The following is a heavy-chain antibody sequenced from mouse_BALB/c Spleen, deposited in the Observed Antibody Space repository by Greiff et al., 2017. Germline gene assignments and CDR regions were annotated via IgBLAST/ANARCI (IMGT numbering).Heavy chain of an antibody. V-gene: IGHV5-12-1*01. CDR2: ISSGGGST. J-gene: IGHJ3*01. CDR1: GFAFSSYD. Sequence: EVKLMESGGGLVKPGGSLKLSCAASGFAFSSYDMSWVRQTPEKRLEWVAYISSGGGSTYYPDTVKGRFTISRDNAKNTLYLQMSSLKSEDTAMYYCARHDRGAYWGQGTLVTVSA. D-gene: IGHD2-14*01. CDR3: ARHDRGAY.